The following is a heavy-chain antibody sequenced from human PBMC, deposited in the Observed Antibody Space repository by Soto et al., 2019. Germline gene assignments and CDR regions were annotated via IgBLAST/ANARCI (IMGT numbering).Heavy chain of an antibody. Sequence: ASVKVSCKASGYTFIRYAMYWVRQAPGHRLEWMAWINPGNGNTEYSQKFEDRVTITRDTSAGTVYMELSSLRSEDSAVYYCARSQVWSIGFYYFDYWGQGNPVTVSS. CDR1: GYTFIRYA. CDR2: INPGNGNT. D-gene: IGHD3-22*01. J-gene: IGHJ4*02. V-gene: IGHV1-3*01. CDR3: ARSQVWSIGFYYFDY.